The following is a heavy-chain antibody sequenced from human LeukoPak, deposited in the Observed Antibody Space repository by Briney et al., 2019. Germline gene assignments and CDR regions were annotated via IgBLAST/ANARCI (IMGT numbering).Heavy chain of an antibody. Sequence: PGGSLRLSCAASGFTFSSYATHWVRQAPGKGLEWVAVISYDGSNKYYADSVKGRFTISRDNSKNTLYLQVNSLRAEDTAVYYCAKGGKWDVTPFDYWGQGTLVTVSS. J-gene: IGHJ4*02. D-gene: IGHD1-26*01. CDR2: ISYDGSNK. CDR3: AKGGKWDVTPFDY. V-gene: IGHV3-30-3*01. CDR1: GFTFSSYA.